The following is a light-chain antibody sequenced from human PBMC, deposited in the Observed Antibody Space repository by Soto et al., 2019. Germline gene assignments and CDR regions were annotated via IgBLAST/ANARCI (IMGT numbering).Light chain of an antibody. V-gene: IGKV3D-15*01. Sequence: EIVMTQSPATLSVSPGERATLSCRASQSVSSNLAWYQQKPGQAPRLLIHGASTRATGIPARFSGSGSGTEFTLTISSLQAEDVAVYYCQQYYHSPLTFGGGTKVEIK. CDR3: QQYYHSPLT. CDR1: QSVSSN. J-gene: IGKJ4*01. CDR2: GAS.